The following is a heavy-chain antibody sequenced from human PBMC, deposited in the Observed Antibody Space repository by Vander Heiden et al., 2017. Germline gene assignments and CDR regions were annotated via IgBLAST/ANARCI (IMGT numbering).Heavy chain of an antibody. Sequence: QLQLQQWGAGLLKPSATLSLTCAVYGGSFSGYYWSWIRQPPGKVLEWIGEINHSGSTNYNPSLKSRVTISVDTSKNQFSLKLSSVTAADTAVYYCARDLGIKPFDYWGQGTLVTVSS. J-gene: IGHJ4*02. V-gene: IGHV4-34*01. CDR2: INHSGST. CDR1: GGSFSGYY. D-gene: IGHD3-9*01. CDR3: ARDLGIKPFDY.